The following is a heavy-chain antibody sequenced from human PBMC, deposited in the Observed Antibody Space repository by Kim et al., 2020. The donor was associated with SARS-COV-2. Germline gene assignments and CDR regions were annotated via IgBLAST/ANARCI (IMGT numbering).Heavy chain of an antibody. V-gene: IGHV3-23*01. CDR3: AKRDGSNSGHGFDH. D-gene: IGHD4-4*01. CDR2: ISGTGDEI. Sequence: GGSLRLSCAASGFTFSTYAMTWVRQAPGKGLEWVSAISGTGDEIYYADSVKGRFTISRDNSKNTVYLQMNSLRVEDTAVYYCAKRDGSNSGHGFDHWGQG. CDR1: GFTFSTYA. J-gene: IGHJ4*02.